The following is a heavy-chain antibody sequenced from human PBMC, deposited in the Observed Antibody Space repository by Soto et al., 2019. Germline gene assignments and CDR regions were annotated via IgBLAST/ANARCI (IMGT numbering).Heavy chain of an antibody. V-gene: IGHV4-59*08. D-gene: IGHD6-19*01. CDR3: ARHRIGFSSSGSFDY. CDR2: IYYSGST. Sequence: SETLSLTCTVSGGSISSYYWSWIRQPPGKGLEWIGYIYYSGSTNYNPSLKSRVTISVDTSKNQFSLKLSSVTAADTAVYYCARHRIGFSSSGSFDYWGQGTLVPVSS. J-gene: IGHJ4*02. CDR1: GGSISSYY.